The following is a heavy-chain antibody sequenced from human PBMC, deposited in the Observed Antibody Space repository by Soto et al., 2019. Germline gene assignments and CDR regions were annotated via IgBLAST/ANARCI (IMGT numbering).Heavy chain of an antibody. CDR2: INHSGST. V-gene: IGHV4-34*01. CDR3: GRHEFLYYYDSSGYRGHNWFDP. D-gene: IGHD3-22*01. Sequence: SETLSLTCAVYGGSFSGYYWSWIRQPPGKGLEWIGEINHSGSTNYNPSLKSRVTISVDTSKNQFSLKLSSVTAADTAVYYCGRHEFLYYYDSSGYRGHNWFDPWGQGTLVTVSS. CDR1: GGSFSGYY. J-gene: IGHJ5*02.